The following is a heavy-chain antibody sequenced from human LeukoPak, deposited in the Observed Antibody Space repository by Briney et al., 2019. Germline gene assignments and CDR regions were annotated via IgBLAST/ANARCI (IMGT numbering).Heavy chain of an antibody. CDR2: IKQDGSEK. V-gene: IGHV3-7*01. D-gene: IGHD3-22*01. J-gene: IGHJ4*02. CDR3: ARVGNYYDSSGYQIFDY. Sequence: PGGSLRLSCAASGFTFSSYWMSWVRQAPGKGLEWVANIKQDGSEKYYVDSVKGRFTISRDNAKNSLYLQMNSLRAEDTAVYYCARVGNYYDSSGYQIFDYWGQGTLVTVSS. CDR1: GFTFSSYW.